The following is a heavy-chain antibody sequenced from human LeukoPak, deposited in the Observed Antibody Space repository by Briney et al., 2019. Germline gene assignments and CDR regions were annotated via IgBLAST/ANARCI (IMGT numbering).Heavy chain of an antibody. V-gene: IGHV3-9*01. D-gene: IGHD1-1*01. CDR3: VKDLRLDLHLDTFHI. J-gene: IGHJ3*02. Sequence: PGGSLRLSCAASGFNFDDYTMAWVWQAPGKGLEWVSSISWDSGSSVYVDSVKGRFTISRDNAKNSLYLQMDSLTPEDSALYYSVKDLRLDLHLDTFHIWGRGTRVTVSS. CDR2: ISWDSGSS. CDR1: GFNFDDYT.